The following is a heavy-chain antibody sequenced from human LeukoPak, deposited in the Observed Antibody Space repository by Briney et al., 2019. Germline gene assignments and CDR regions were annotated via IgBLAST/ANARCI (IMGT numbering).Heavy chain of an antibody. CDR1: GFTFSTYV. Sequence: GGSLRLSCAASGFTFSTYVMSWVRQAPGKGLEWVSGITGSGENTYYADSVKGRFTISRDNSKNTVYLQMNSLRDEDTAVYYCAKGSGYDTDFDYWGQGTLVSVSS. D-gene: IGHD5-12*01. J-gene: IGHJ4*02. CDR2: ITGSGENT. V-gene: IGHV3-23*01. CDR3: AKGSGYDTDFDY.